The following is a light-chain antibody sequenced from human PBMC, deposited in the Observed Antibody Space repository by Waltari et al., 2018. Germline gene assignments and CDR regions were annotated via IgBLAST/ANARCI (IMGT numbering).Light chain of an antibody. CDR3: SSYAGSNNLM. J-gene: IGLJ3*02. Sequence: SALTHPPSAAGSPGQSVTISSTGSRSDAGTYNYVSWYQQHPGKAPKLMIYEVTKRPSGVPDRFSGSKSGNTASLTVSGLQAEDEADYYCSSYAGSNNLMFGGGTKVTVL. V-gene: IGLV2-8*01. CDR1: RSDAGTYNY. CDR2: EVT.